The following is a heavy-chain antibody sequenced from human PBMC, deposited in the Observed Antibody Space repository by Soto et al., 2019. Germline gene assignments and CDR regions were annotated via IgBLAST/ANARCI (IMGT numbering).Heavy chain of an antibody. V-gene: IGHV3-48*02. CDR1: GFTFSSYS. CDR2: ISSSSSTI. D-gene: IGHD6-19*01. Sequence: PGGSLRLSCAASGFTFSSYSMNWVRQAPGKGLGWVSYISSSSSTIYYADSVKGRFTISRDNAKNSLYLQMNSLRDEDTAVYYCAREAIAVLNWFDPWGQGTLVTVSS. J-gene: IGHJ5*02. CDR3: AREAIAVLNWFDP.